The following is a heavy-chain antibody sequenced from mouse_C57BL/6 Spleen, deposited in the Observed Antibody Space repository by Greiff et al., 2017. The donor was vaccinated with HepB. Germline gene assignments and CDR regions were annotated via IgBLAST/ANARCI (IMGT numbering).Heavy chain of an antibody. J-gene: IGHJ4*01. CDR2: ISSGSSTI. CDR3: ARYYDSNFAMDY. D-gene: IGHD1-1*01. CDR1: GFTFSDYG. Sequence: VQLKESGGGLVKPGGSLKLSCAASGFTFSDYGMHWVRQAPEKGLEWVAYISSGSSTIYYADTVKGRFTLSRDNAKNTLFLQMTSLRSADTAMYYCARYYDSNFAMDYWGQGTSVTVSS. V-gene: IGHV5-17*01.